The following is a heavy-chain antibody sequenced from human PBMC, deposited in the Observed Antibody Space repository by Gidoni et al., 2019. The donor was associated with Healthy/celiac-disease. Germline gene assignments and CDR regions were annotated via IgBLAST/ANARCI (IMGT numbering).Heavy chain of an antibody. CDR1: GFPFSSYW. CDR2: INSDGSST. CDR3: ARPSWPGGGVGDSSGYYPDY. Sequence: EVQLVESGGGLVQPGGSLRLSFAASGFPFSSYWMHWVRQAPGKGLVWVSRINSDGSSTSYADSVKGRFTISRDNAKNTLYLQMNSLRAEDTAVYYCARPSWPGGGVGDSSGYYPDYWGQGTLVTVSS. J-gene: IGHJ4*02. V-gene: IGHV3-74*01. D-gene: IGHD3-22*01.